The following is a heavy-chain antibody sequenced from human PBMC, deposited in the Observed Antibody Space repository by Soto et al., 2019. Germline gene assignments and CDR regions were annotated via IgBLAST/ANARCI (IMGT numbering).Heavy chain of an antibody. J-gene: IGHJ4*02. CDR1: GGTFSSYA. D-gene: IGHD2-15*01. CDR3: ASQLVVVAATDPLLDY. CDR2: IIPIFGTA. Sequence: SVKVSCKASGGTFSSYAISWVRQAPGQGLEWMGGIIPIFGTANYAQKFQGRVTITADESTSTAYMELSSLRSEDTAVYYCASQLVVVAATDPLLDYWGQGTLGTVSS. V-gene: IGHV1-69*13.